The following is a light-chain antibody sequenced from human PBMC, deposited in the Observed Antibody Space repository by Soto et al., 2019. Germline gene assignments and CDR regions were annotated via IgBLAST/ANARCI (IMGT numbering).Light chain of an antibody. J-gene: IGKJ1*01. CDR2: GTS. CDR3: QQYGSSPWA. CDR1: QSVSSSY. V-gene: IGKV3-20*01. Sequence: EIVLTQSPGTQSLSPGERPTLSCRASQSVSSSYLAWYQQKPGQAPRLLMSGTSNRATGTPDRFSGSGSGTDFTLTISRLEPEDFAVYYCQQYGSSPWAFGPGTKVDI.